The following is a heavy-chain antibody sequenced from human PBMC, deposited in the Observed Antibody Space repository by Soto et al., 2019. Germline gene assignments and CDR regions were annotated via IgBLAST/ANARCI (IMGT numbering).Heavy chain of an antibody. V-gene: IGHV4-31*03. D-gene: IGHD3-22*01. Sequence: PSETLSLTCTVSGGSISDGYYWSWIRQHPGKGLEWIGSISYSGSTSYNPSLKSRLTISADRSKSQFSLNLSSVTAADTAVYYCARRDRSGYSYWLDTWGQGTLVTVSS. CDR3: ARRDRSGYSYWLDT. J-gene: IGHJ5*02. CDR2: ISYSGST. CDR1: GGSISDGYY.